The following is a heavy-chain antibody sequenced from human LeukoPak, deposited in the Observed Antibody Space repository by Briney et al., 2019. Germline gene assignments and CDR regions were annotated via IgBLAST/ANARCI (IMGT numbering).Heavy chain of an antibody. CDR3: ASRYSSGWSDAFDI. CDR2: ISAYNGNT. D-gene: IGHD6-19*01. Sequence: ASVKVSCKASGYTFITYGLNWVRQAPGQGLEWMGWISAYNGNTNYAQNLQGRVTMTTDTSTSTAYMELRSLRSDDTAVYYCASRYSSGWSDAFDIWGQGTLVTVSS. J-gene: IGHJ3*02. V-gene: IGHV1-18*01. CDR1: GYTFITYG.